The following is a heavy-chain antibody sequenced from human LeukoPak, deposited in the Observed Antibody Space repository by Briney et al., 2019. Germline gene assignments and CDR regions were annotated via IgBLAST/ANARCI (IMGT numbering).Heavy chain of an antibody. CDR3: AKDTPFGGY. CDR1: GFSFSSYW. J-gene: IGHJ4*02. CDR2: IKQDGSEK. V-gene: IGHV3-7*03. D-gene: IGHD3-16*01. Sequence: GGSLRLACAASGFSFSSYWMSWVRQAPGKGLEWVANIKQDGSEKNYVDSVKGRFIISRDNAKNSLYLQMNNLRAEDTAVYCCAKDTPFGGYWGQGTLVTVSS.